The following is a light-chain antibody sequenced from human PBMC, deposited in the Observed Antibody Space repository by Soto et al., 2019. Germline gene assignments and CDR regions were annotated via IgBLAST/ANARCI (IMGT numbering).Light chain of an antibody. CDR2: GAS. J-gene: IGKJ1*01. Sequence: ILMTQSPDTLSVSPGERATLAGRASQSIAEKVVWYQQKSGKAPRLLIYGASTRAAGVPARLSGSGSGTGFTLTIRSLKSEDFAVYYCQQYHNWWTFGQGTKV. CDR1: QSIAEK. V-gene: IGKV3-15*01. CDR3: QQYHNWWT.